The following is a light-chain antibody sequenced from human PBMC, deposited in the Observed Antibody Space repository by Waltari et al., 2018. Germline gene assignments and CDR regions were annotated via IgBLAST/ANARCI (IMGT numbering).Light chain of an antibody. CDR1: RRDVGDYKF. J-gene: IGLJ3*02. CDR2: DVS. V-gene: IGLV2-11*01. CDR3: CSYAGRYTWV. Sequence: HSALTQPRSVSGSPGQSVTISCTGTRRDVGDYKFVSWYQQHPGKAPKLMIYDVSQRPSGVPDRFSGSKSGNTASLTISGLQAEDEADYYCCSYAGRYTWVFGGGPKLTVL.